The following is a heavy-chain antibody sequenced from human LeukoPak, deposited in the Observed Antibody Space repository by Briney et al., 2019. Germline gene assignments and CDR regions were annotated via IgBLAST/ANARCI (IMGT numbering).Heavy chain of an antibody. Sequence: GGSLRLSCAASGFTFSSYAMSWVRQAPGKGLEWVSAISGSGGSTYYVDSVKGRFTISRDNSKNTLYLQMNSLRAEDTAVYYCAKEGITMIVVVMEPNYFDYWGQGTLVTVSS. J-gene: IGHJ4*02. CDR3: AKEGITMIVVVMEPNYFDY. CDR1: GFTFSSYA. CDR2: ISGSGGST. V-gene: IGHV3-23*01. D-gene: IGHD3-22*01.